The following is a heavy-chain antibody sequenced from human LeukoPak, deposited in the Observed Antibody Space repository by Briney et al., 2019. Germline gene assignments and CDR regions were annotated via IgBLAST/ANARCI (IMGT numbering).Heavy chain of an antibody. V-gene: IGHV1-2*02. J-gene: IGHJ1*01. Sequence: GASVKVSCKASGYTFTGYYMHWVRQAPGQGLEWMGWINPDSGGTNSAQKFQGRVTMTRDTSISTAYMELSRLRSDDTAAYYCARGYYDSSDYEYFQHWGQGTLVTVSS. CDR2: INPDSGGT. D-gene: IGHD3-22*01. CDR1: GYTFTGYY. CDR3: ARGYYDSSDYEYFQH.